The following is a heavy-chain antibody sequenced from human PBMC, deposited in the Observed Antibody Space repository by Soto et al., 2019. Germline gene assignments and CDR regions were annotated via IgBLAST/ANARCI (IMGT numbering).Heavy chain of an antibody. D-gene: IGHD1-1*01. J-gene: IGHJ4*02. CDR2: IYTNGNT. V-gene: IGHV3-53*01. Sequence: GGSLRLSCAATGFSVGDNHMNWVRQTPGKXLEWVSIIYTNGNTYYTDSVKGRFTISRDNSKNTLYLQMNNLRLEDTAVYYCARGPKQLAFSRRKYIEFYFDYWGRGTLVTVFS. CDR1: GFSVGDNH. CDR3: ARGPKQLAFSRRKYIEFYFDY.